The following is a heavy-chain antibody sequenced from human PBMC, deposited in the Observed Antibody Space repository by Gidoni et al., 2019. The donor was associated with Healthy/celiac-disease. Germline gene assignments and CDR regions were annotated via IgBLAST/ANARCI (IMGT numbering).Heavy chain of an antibody. D-gene: IGHD3-22*01. V-gene: IGHV1-2*06. Sequence: QVQLVQSGAEVKKPGASVKVSCKASGYTFTGYYMHWVRQAPGQGLEWMGRINPNSGGTNYAQKFQGRVTMTRDTSISTAYMELSRLRSDDTAVYYCASVLHYYDSSGYYEYFQHWGQGTLVTVSS. J-gene: IGHJ1*01. CDR1: GYTFTGYY. CDR2: INPNSGGT. CDR3: ASVLHYYDSSGYYEYFQH.